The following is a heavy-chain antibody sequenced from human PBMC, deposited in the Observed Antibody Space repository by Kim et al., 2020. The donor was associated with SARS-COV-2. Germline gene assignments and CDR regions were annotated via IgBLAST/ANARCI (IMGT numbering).Heavy chain of an antibody. D-gene: IGHD3-22*01. Sequence: GGSLRLSCAASGFTFSSYAMSWVRQAPGKGLEWVSAISGSGGSTYYADSVKGRFTISRDNSKNTLYLQMNSLRAEDTAVYYCAKGERGYYYDSSGYYLDWGQGTLVTVSS. CDR1: GFTFSSYA. V-gene: IGHV3-23*01. CDR3: AKGERGYYYDSSGYYLD. CDR2: ISGSGGST. J-gene: IGHJ4*02.